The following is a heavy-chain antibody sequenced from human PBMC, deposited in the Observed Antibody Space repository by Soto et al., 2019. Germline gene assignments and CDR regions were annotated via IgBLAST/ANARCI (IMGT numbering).Heavy chain of an antibody. Sequence: EVQLVESGGGLVLPGGSLRLSCEASGFTFSSYWMTWVRQAPGKGLEWVANIRQDGGQIDYVDSVKGRFTISRDNAKNSLYLQMNSLRAEDTAVYYCARWTVSANNWFDPWGQGTLVTVSS. D-gene: IGHD2-8*01. J-gene: IGHJ5*02. CDR1: GFTFSSYW. CDR3: ARWTVSANNWFDP. CDR2: IRQDGGQI. V-gene: IGHV3-7*05.